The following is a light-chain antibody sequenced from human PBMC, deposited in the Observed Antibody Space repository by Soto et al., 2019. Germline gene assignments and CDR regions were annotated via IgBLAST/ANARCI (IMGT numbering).Light chain of an antibody. CDR2: VES. J-gene: IGKJ1*01. CDR3: QQYGSSPWT. Sequence: EIVLPQSPGTLSLSPGERATLSCRASQSVSSSYLDWYQQKPGQAPRLLIYVESSRATGIPDKFSGRGSGTDFTLTISRLQPEDLAVDYCQQYGSSPWTFGQGTKVELK. CDR1: QSVSSSY. V-gene: IGKV3-20*01.